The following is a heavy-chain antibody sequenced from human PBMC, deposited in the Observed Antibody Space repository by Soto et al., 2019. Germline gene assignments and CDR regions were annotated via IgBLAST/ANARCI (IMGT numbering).Heavy chain of an antibody. V-gene: IGHV4-30-4*01. J-gene: IGHJ5*02. CDR3: ATTDGDYRFDP. CDR1: GASINGGNYY. D-gene: IGHD4-17*01. Sequence: QVQLHESGPGLVKPSQTLSLTCTVSGASINGGNYYWSWVRQPPGKGLEWIGSIYHTGITFYNASIERRPSIPVATSKNQFSLQLRSVTAADTAVYFCATTDGDYRFDPWGQGTLVTVSS. CDR2: IYHTGIT.